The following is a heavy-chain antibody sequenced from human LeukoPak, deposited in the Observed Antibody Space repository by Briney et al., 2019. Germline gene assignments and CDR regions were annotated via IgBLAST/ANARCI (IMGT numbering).Heavy chain of an antibody. CDR1: GFTFSSYA. CDR2: ISGSGGST. V-gene: IGHV3-23*01. Sequence: GGSLRLSCAASGFTFSSYAMSWVRQAPGKGLEWVSAISGSGGSTYYADSVKGRFTISRDNSKNTLYPQMNSLRAEDTAVYYCAKEGIPWFGEFMFDYWGQGTLVTVSS. CDR3: AKEGIPWFGEFMFDY. D-gene: IGHD3-10*01. J-gene: IGHJ4*02.